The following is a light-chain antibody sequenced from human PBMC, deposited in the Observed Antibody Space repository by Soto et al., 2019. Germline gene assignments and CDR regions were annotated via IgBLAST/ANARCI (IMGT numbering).Light chain of an antibody. V-gene: IGLV2-8*01. J-gene: IGLJ3*02. CDR2: EVS. Sequence: QSVLTQPPSASGSPGQSVTISCTGTSSDVGAYNYVSWYQQHPGKAPKVMIFEVSKRPSGVPDRFSGSKSGNPASLTVSGLQAEDEADYYCSSFAGSNEVVFGGGTKVTVL. CDR3: SSFAGSNEVV. CDR1: SSDVGAYNY.